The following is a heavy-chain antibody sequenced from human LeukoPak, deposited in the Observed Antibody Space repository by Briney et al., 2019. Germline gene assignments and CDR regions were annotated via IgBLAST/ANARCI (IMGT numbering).Heavy chain of an antibody. Sequence: PGGSLRLSCTVSGFTVSSNSMSWVRQAPGKGLEWVSFIYSDNTHYSDSVKGRFTISRDNSKNTLYLQMNSLRAEDTAVYYCARGADNYGYIFDYWGQGTLVTVSS. CDR1: GFTVSSNS. D-gene: IGHD5-18*01. J-gene: IGHJ4*02. CDR2: IYSDNT. V-gene: IGHV3-53*01. CDR3: ARGADNYGYIFDY.